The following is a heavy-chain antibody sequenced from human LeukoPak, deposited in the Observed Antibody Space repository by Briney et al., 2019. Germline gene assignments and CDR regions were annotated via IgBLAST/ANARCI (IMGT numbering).Heavy chain of an antibody. CDR1: GGSISSYY. J-gene: IGHJ4*02. D-gene: IGHD4-23*01. CDR2: IYYSGST. V-gene: IGHV4-59*01. CDR3: ARGTARVTSPDFDY. Sequence: SETLSLTCTVSGGSISSYYWGWIRQPPGKGLEWIGYIYYSGSTNYNPSLKSRVTISVDTSKNQFSLKLSSVTAADTAVYYCARGTARVTSPDFDYWGQGTLVTVSS.